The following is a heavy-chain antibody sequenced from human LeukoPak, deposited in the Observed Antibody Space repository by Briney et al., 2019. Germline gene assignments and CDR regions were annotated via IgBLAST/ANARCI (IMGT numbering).Heavy chain of an antibody. V-gene: IGHV4-59*01. CDR1: GGSIISYY. CDR3: AKTEGLAFDY. J-gene: IGHJ4*02. Sequence: SETLSLTCTVSGGSIISYYWSWIRQPPGKGLEWIGYVYYSGRTNYNSSLKSRVTISADTSKNQFSLRLSSVTAADTAVYYCAKTEGLAFDYWGQGTLVTVSS. CDR2: VYYSGRT.